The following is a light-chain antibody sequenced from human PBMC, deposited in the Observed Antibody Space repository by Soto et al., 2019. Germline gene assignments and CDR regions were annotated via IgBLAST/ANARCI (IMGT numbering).Light chain of an antibody. Sequence: EVVLTQSPGTLSLSPGERATLSCRGSQSIDNNYLAWYQQRPGQAPRLLIYGSSDRATGIPDRFSVSGSGTGFTPTNTSLEPEDFAVYYCHQYCSSPPYTFGQGTKLEI. J-gene: IGKJ2*01. V-gene: IGKV3-20*01. CDR3: HQYCSSPPYT. CDR1: QSIDNNY. CDR2: GSS.